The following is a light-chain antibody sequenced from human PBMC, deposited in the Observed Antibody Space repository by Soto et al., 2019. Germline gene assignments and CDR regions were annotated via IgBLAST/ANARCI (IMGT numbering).Light chain of an antibody. J-gene: IGKJ4*01. Sequence: EIVLTQSPGTLSLSPGERATLSCRASQSVSSSYLAWYQQKPGQAPRLLIYGASSRATGIPDRFIGSGSGTDFTLTISRLEPEDFAGYYCQQYGSSRALTFGGGTKVEIK. CDR3: QQYGSSRALT. CDR1: QSVSSSY. V-gene: IGKV3-20*01. CDR2: GAS.